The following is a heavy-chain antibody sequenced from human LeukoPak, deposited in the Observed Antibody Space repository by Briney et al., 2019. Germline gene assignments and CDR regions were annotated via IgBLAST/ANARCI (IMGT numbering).Heavy chain of an antibody. J-gene: IGHJ4*02. CDR2: ISYDESNK. Sequence: GGSLRLSCAASGFTFSSYGMHWVRQAPGKGLEWVAVISYDESNKYYADSVKGRFTISRDNSKNTLYLQMNSLRAEDTAVYYCARGYSSSWYDYWGQGTLVTVSS. V-gene: IGHV3-30*03. CDR1: GFTFSSYG. D-gene: IGHD6-13*01. CDR3: ARGYSSSWYDY.